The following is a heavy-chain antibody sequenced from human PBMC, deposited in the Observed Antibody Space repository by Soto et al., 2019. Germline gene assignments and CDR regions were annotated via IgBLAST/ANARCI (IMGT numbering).Heavy chain of an antibody. J-gene: IGHJ6*03. Sequence: EVQLLESGGGLVQPGGSLRLSCAASGFTFSSYAMSWVRQAPGKGLEWVSAISGSGGSTYYADSVKGRFTISRDNSKNTLYLQMNSLRAEDTAVHYCAKTFDDYYYMDVWGKGTTVTVSS. CDR2: ISGSGGST. D-gene: IGHD3-10*01. CDR1: GFTFSSYA. V-gene: IGHV3-23*01. CDR3: AKTFDDYYYMDV.